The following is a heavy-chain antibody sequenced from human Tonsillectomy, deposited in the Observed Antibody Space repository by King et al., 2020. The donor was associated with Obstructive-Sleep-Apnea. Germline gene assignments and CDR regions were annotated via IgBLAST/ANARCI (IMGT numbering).Heavy chain of an antibody. Sequence: VQLVQSGAEVKKPGESLKISCKGSGYSFTSYWIGWVRQMPGKGLEWMGIIYPGDSDTRYSPSFQGQVTISADKSISTAYLQWSSLKASDTAMYYCARLHSEDKSDYYYYYGMDVWGQGTTVTVSS. CDR3: ARLHSEDKSDYYYYYGMDV. J-gene: IGHJ6*02. CDR1: GYSFTSYW. V-gene: IGHV5-51*01. CDR2: IYPGDSDT.